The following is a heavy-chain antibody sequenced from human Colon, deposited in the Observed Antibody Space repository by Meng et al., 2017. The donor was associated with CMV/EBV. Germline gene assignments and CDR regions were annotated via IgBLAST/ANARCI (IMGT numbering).Heavy chain of an antibody. CDR3: AHRPGSCSDGACNIGGEFDF. D-gene: IGHD2-15*01. V-gene: IGHV2-5*02. Sequence: TSVVAVGWIRQHPGKALECLALISWADTKRFSPSLKTRLTITKDTSENQVVLTMTNMDPVDTGTYYCAHRPGSCSDGACNIGGEFDFWGQGTLVTVSS. CDR1: TSVVA. CDR2: ISWADTK. J-gene: IGHJ4*02.